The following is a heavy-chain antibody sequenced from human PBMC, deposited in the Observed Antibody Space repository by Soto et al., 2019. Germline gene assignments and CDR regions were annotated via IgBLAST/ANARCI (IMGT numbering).Heavy chain of an antibody. Sequence: QVQLVESGGGVVQPGRSLRLSCAASGFTFSTYAMHWVRQAPGKGLEWVAVISYDGSNKYNADSVKGRFTISRDNSENTLYLQMNSLRPEDTAVYYCAKEGGPHYGLDVW. J-gene: IGHJ6*01. CDR2: ISYDGSNK. CDR1: GFTFSTYA. V-gene: IGHV3-30*18. CDR3: AKEGGPHYGLDV.